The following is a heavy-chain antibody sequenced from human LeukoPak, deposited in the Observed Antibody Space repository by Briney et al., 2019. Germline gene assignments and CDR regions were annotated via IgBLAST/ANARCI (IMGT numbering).Heavy chain of an antibody. D-gene: IGHD3-9*01. CDR2: ISSSSSYI. CDR3: ARDIHDILTGYYNDAFDI. Sequence: GGSLRLSCAASGFTFSSYSMNWVRQAPGKGLEWVSSISSSSSYIYYADSVKGRFTISRDNAKNSLYLQMNSLRAEDTAEYYCARDIHDILTGYYNDAFDIWGQGTMVTVSS. CDR1: GFTFSSYS. V-gene: IGHV3-21*01. J-gene: IGHJ3*02.